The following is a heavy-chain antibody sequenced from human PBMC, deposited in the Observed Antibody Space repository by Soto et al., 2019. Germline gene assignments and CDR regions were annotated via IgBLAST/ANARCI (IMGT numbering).Heavy chain of an antibody. D-gene: IGHD6-19*01. V-gene: IGHV4-34*01. CDR1: DGPFSGNY. J-gene: IGHJ3*02. Sequence: AETLSFTCAVYDGPFSGNYWTWFRQPPGKGLGWSGENNHNGSTNYNPSLKSRVTISVDTSKNQFSLKLSSVTAADTAVYYCARASGIAVAGRLGKDAFDIWGQGTMVTVSS. CDR2: NNHNGST. CDR3: ARASGIAVAGRLGKDAFDI.